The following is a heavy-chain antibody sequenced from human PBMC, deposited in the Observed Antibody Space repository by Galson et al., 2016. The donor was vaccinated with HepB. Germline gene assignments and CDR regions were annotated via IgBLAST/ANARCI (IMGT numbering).Heavy chain of an antibody. J-gene: IGHJ5*01. Sequence: CAIAGDSVSSNSAAWNWIRQSPSRGLEWLGRTADLSTRYNAYAVAVKSRITINPYTSKNPFSLHLNSVTPEDTAVHFCARDSAVVNLFDSWGQGTLVTVSS. CDR1: GDSVSSNSAA. D-gene: IGHD2-21*01. CDR3: ARDSAVVNLFDS. V-gene: IGHV6-1*01. CDR2: TADLSTRYN.